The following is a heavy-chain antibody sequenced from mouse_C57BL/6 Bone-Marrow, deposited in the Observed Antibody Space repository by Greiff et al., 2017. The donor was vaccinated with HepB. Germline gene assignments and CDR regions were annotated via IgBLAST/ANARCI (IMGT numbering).Heavy chain of an antibody. D-gene: IGHD2-4*01. Sequence: VQLQQSGAELVRPGASVKLSCTASGFNITDDYMPWVKQRPEQGLEWIGWIDPENGDTEYAAKFQGKATRTADTSSNTAYLQLSSLTSEDTAVYYCTTWIYYDYDYAMDYWGQGTSVTVSS. CDR1: GFNITDDY. J-gene: IGHJ4*01. CDR2: IDPENGDT. V-gene: IGHV14-4*01. CDR3: TTWIYYDYDYAMDY.